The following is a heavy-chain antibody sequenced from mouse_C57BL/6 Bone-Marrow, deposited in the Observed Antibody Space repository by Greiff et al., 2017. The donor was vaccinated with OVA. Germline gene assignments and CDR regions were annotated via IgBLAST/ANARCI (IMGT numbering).Heavy chain of an antibody. CDR1: GFTFSDYG. J-gene: IGHJ4*01. CDR2: ISSCSSTI. Sequence: EVQGVESGGGLVKPGGSLKLSCAASGFTFSDYGMHWVRQAPEKGLEWVAYISSCSSTIYYADTVKGRFTISRDNAKNTLFLQMTSLRSEDTAMYYCARGYLYYAMDYWGQGTSVTVSS. D-gene: IGHD5-1*01. CDR3: ARGYLYYAMDY. V-gene: IGHV5-17*01.